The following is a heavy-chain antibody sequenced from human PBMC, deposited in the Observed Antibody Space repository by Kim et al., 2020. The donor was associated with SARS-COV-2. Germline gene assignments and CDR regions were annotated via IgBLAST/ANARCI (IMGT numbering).Heavy chain of an antibody. D-gene: IGHD4-17*01. V-gene: IGHV4-34*01. J-gene: IGHJ4*02. CDR1: GGSFSGYY. CDR3: ARGRATVTTLKPDFDY. Sequence: SETLSLTCAVYGGSFSGYYWSWIRQPPGKGLEWIGEINHSGSTNYNPSLKSRVTISVDTSKNQFSLKLSSVTAADTAVYYCARGRATVTTLKPDFDYWGQGTLVTVSS. CDR2: INHSGST.